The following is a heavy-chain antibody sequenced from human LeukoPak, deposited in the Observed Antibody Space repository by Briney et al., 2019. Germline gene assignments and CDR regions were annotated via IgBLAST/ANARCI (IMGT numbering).Heavy chain of an antibody. D-gene: IGHD2/OR15-2a*01. V-gene: IGHV3-48*01. J-gene: IGHJ4*02. CDR3: ARDYVYAFDD. CDR2: ISGDGNAK. Sequence: VGSLRLSCAPSGFSFSSYSINWVRQAPGKGLERVSYISGDGNAKHYTDSVKGRFTISRDNAKNALYLQMNSLRAADTAVYFCARDYVYAFDDWGQGTLVTVS. CDR1: GFSFSSYS.